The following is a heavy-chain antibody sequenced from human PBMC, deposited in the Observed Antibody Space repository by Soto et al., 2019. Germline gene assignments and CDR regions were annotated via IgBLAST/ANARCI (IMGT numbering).Heavy chain of an antibody. V-gene: IGHV3-49*03. CDR2: VRSKAFGGTT. J-gene: IGHJ6*02. Sequence: GGSLRLSCTTSGFSFGCYAMCWFRQAPGKGLEWVGVVRSKAFGGTTDYAASVKGRFDISRDDSKSIAYLQMNSVTTEDTAIYFCARYTYTTRYSYYGMDVWGHGTTVTVSS. CDR1: GFSFGCYA. CDR3: ARYTYTTRYSYYGMDV. D-gene: IGHD1-1*01.